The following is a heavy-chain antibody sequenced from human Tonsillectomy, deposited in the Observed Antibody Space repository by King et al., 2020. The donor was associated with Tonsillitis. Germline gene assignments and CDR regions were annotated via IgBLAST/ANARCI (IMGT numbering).Heavy chain of an antibody. CDR1: GYSFTNYD. CDR2: MDPSTGDA. CDR3: ARGVDF. V-gene: IGHV1-8*02. J-gene: IGHJ4*02. Sequence: QLVQSGAEVKKPGASVKVSCKASGYSFTNYDINWVRQGTGQGLEWMGWMDPSTGDADYSQKFQGRVAMTRNTSTSTAHMELRSLRSEDTAVYYCARGVDFWGQGTLVTVSS.